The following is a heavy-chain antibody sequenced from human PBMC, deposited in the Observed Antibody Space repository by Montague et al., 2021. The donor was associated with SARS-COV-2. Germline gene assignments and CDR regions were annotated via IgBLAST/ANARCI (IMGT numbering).Heavy chain of an antibody. J-gene: IGHJ4*02. CDR3: ARTRGYDPLFDF. V-gene: IGHV4-59*01. D-gene: IGHD5-12*01. Sequence: SETLSLTCTVSGGSISSNFWSWIRQPPGKGLEWIGYIYYSGSTNYKPSLKSRVTISVDTSKKQFSLQLSSVTAADTAVYYCARTRGYDPLFDFWGQGTLVTVSS. CDR1: GGSISSNF. CDR2: IYYSGST.